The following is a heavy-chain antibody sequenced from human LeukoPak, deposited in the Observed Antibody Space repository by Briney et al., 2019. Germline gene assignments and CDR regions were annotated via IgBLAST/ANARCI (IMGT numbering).Heavy chain of an antibody. J-gene: IGHJ4*02. D-gene: IGHD1-26*01. CDR1: GFTFSSYA. CDR2: ISGSGGST. CDR3: AKSGEAYLIVGATEFDY. V-gene: IGHV3-23*01. Sequence: PGGSLRPSCAASGFTFSSYAMSWVRQAPGKGLEWVSAISGSGGSTYYADSVKGRFTISRDNSKNTLYLQMNSLRAEDTAVYYCAKSGEAYLIVGATEFDYWGQGTLVTVSS.